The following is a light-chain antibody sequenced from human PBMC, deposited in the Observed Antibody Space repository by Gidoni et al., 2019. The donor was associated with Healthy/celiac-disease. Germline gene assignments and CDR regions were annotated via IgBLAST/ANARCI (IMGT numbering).Light chain of an antibody. Sequence: DIQMTQSPSSLSASVGDRVTITCQASQDISNHLNWYQQKPGKAPKLLIYDASNLETGVPPRFSGSGSATDFTFTISSLQPEDIATYYCQQNDNLPPITFGPGTRLEIK. J-gene: IGKJ5*01. CDR1: QDISNH. CDR3: QQNDNLPPIT. V-gene: IGKV1-33*01. CDR2: DAS.